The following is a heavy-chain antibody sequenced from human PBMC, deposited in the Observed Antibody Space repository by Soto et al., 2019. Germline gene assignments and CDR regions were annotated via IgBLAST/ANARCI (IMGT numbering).Heavy chain of an antibody. J-gene: IGHJ4*02. CDR2: IIPIFATV. CDR1: GGSFSSNP. CDR3: ARGRRGYSSAPRYYFDY. Sequence: QVQLVQSGSEVKKPGSSVKVSCKASGGSFSSNPISWVRQAPGQGLEWMAGIIPIFATVHYAQKFQGRVTITADESTGTAYMGLTSLRSEDTAVYFCARGRRGYSSAPRYYFDYWGQGTLVTVSS. V-gene: IGHV1-69*01. D-gene: IGHD5-18*01.